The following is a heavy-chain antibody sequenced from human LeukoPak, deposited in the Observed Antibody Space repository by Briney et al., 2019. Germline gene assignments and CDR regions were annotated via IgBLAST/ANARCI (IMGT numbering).Heavy chain of an antibody. CDR2: ISAYNGNT. CDR3: ARDLGSGSYTTLDY. Sequence: GASVKVSCKASGYTFTSYGISWVRQAPGQGLEWMGWISAYNGNTNYAQKLQGRVTMTTDTSSSTAYMELRSLRSDDTAVYYCARDLGSGSYTTLDYWGQGTLVTVSS. V-gene: IGHV1-18*01. J-gene: IGHJ4*02. CDR1: GYTFTSYG. D-gene: IGHD3-10*01.